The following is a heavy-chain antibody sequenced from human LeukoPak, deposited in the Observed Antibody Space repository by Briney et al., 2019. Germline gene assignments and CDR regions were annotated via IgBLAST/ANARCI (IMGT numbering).Heavy chain of an antibody. V-gene: IGHV3-23*01. Sequence: GGSRRLSCAASGFTFSSYAMSWVRQAPGKGLEWVSAISGSGGSTYYADSVKGRFTISRDNSKNTLYLQMNTLSADDTAVYYCAKKTVASAAASCDYWGQGTLVTVSS. CDR3: AKKTVASAAASCDY. CDR1: GFTFSSYA. D-gene: IGHD2-2*01. J-gene: IGHJ4*02. CDR2: ISGSGGST.